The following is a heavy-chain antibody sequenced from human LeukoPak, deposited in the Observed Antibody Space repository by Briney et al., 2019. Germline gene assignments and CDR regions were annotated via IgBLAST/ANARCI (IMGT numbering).Heavy chain of an antibody. V-gene: IGHV4-4*07. CDR3: ARGPPDYYGSGTPTEYYFDY. J-gene: IGHJ4*02. CDR1: GGSISSYY. CDR2: IYSSGSA. D-gene: IGHD3-10*01. Sequence: PSETLSLTCTVSGGSISSYYWSWIRQPAGKGLEWIGRIYSSGSANYNPSLKSRVTMSVDTSKNQFSLKLSFVTAADTAVYYCARGPPDYYGSGTPTEYYFDYWGQGTLVTASS.